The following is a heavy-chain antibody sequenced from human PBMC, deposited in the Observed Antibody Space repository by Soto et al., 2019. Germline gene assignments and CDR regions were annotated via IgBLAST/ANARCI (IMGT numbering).Heavy chain of an antibody. V-gene: IGHV1-2*04. CDR1: GCTFTGYY. Sequence: ASVKVSCKASGCTFTGYYMHWVRQAPGQGLEWMGWINPNSGGTNYAQKFQGWVTMTRDTSISTAYMELSRLRSDDTAVYYCARSGVYCSSTSCFDYWGQGTLVTVSS. J-gene: IGHJ4*02. CDR2: INPNSGGT. CDR3: ARSGVYCSSTSCFDY. D-gene: IGHD2-2*01.